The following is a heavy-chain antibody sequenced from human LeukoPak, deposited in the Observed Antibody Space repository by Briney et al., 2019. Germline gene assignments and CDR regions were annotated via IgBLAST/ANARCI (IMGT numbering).Heavy chain of an antibody. CDR1: GFTVSSNY. CDR3: AREPPYGDYFDY. V-gene: IGHV3-53*01. Sequence: GGSLRLSCAASGFTVSSNYMSWVRQAPGKGLEWVSVIYSGGTTYYADSVKGRFTISRDNSKNTLYLQMNSLSAEDTAVYYCAREPPYGDYFDYWGHGTLVTVSS. CDR2: IYSGGTT. J-gene: IGHJ4*01. D-gene: IGHD4-17*01.